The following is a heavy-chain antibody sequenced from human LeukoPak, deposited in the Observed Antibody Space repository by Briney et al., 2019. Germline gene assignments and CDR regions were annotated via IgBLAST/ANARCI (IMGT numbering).Heavy chain of an antibody. J-gene: IGHJ4*02. Sequence: SQTLSLTFTVSVGSISSGGYYWSWIRQPPGKGLEWIGYIYYCGSTYYNPSLKSRVTISVDTSKNQFSLKLSSVTAADTAVYYCARGSPGRFDILTGFDYWGQGTLVTVSS. CDR3: ARGSPGRFDILTGFDY. D-gene: IGHD3-9*01. V-gene: IGHV4-31*03. CDR2: IYYCGST. CDR1: VGSISSGGYY.